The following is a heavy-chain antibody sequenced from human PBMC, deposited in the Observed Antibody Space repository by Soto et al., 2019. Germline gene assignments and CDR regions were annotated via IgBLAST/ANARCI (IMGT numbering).Heavy chain of an antibody. D-gene: IGHD6-13*01. CDR3: ARDPGYSSSWRDY. CDR1: GYTFTSYG. V-gene: IGHV1-18*01. J-gene: IGHJ4*02. CDR2: ISAYNGNT. Sequence: ASVKVSCKASGYTFTSYGISWVRQAPGQGLEWMGWISAYNGNTNYAQKLQGRVTMTTDTSTSTAYVELRSLRSDDTAVYYCARDPGYSSSWRDYWGQGTLVTVPQ.